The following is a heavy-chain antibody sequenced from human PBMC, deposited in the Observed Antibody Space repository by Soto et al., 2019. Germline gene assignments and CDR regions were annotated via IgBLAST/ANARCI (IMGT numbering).Heavy chain of an antibody. V-gene: IGHV4-59*08. Sequence: QVQLQESGPGLVKPSETLSLTCTVSGGSISSYYWSWIRQPPGKGLEWIGYIYYSGGTNYDPSLKSRVTISVDTSKNQFSLNLSSVTAADTAVYYCARRYGSVFDIWGQGTMVTVSS. CDR2: IYYSGGT. D-gene: IGHD3-10*01. CDR1: GGSISSYY. J-gene: IGHJ3*02. CDR3: ARRYGSVFDI.